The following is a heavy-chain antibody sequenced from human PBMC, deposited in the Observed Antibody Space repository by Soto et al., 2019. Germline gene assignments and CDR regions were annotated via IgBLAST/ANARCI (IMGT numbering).Heavy chain of an antibody. V-gene: IGHV3-23*01. D-gene: IGHD3-22*01. J-gene: IGHJ1*01. Sequence: PGGSLRLSCAASGFTFSSYAMSWVRQAPGKGLEWVSAISGSGGSTYYADSVKGRFTISRDNSKNTLYLQMNSLRAEDTAVYYCAKGYLDSSGYYYAEYFQHWGQGTLVTVSS. CDR3: AKGYLDSSGYYYAEYFQH. CDR2: ISGSGGST. CDR1: GFTFSSYA.